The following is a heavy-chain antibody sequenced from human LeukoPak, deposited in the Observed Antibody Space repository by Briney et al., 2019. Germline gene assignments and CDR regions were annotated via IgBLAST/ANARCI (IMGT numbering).Heavy chain of an antibody. CDR3: ARDPGSSSFDL. CDR1: GFSFSSYW. D-gene: IGHD6-13*01. V-gene: IGHV3-7*01. J-gene: IGHJ4*02. CDR2: INQDGSVT. Sequence: GGSLRLSCTASGFSFSSYWMCWVRQTPEKGLEFVANINQDGSVTNYVDSLKGRCTISRDNAKKSLYLEIRSLRADDTALYYCARDPGSSSFDLWGQGTLVTVSS.